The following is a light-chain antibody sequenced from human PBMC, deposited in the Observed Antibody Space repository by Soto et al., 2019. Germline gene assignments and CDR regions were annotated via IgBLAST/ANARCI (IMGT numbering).Light chain of an antibody. J-gene: IGKJ2*01. Sequence: EIVLTQSPGTLSLSPGERATLSCRASQSISSSYLAWYQQKPGQAPRLLIYGASRRATGIPDRFSGRESGTDFTVTITTLEPEDSAVYFCQQYASLPYTFGQGTKVEIK. CDR1: QSISSSY. CDR3: QQYASLPYT. CDR2: GAS. V-gene: IGKV3-20*01.